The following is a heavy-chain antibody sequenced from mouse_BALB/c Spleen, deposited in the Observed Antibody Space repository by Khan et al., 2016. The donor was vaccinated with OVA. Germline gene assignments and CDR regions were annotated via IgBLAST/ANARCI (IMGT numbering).Heavy chain of an antibody. V-gene: IGHV9-3-1*01. CDR3: ARAEAGYGYLNY. CDR2: INTYTGEP. CDR1: GYTFTNYG. J-gene: IGHJ2*01. Sequence: QIQLVQSGPELKKPGETVKISCKASGYTFTNYGINWVKQAPGKGLKWMGWINTYTGEPTYADDFKGRFAFSLETSASPAFLQINNLKNEDTATYFSARAEAGYGYLNYWGQGTTLTVSS. D-gene: IGHD2-2*01.